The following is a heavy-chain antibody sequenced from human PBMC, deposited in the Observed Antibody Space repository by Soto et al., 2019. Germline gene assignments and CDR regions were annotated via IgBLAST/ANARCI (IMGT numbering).Heavy chain of an antibody. CDR2: TYYRSKWYN. D-gene: IGHD1-26*01. V-gene: IGHV6-1*01. Sequence: SQTLSLTCVISGDSVSSNSAAWNWIRQSPSRGLEWLGRTYYRSKWYNDYAVSVKSRITINPDTSKNQFSLQLNSVTPEDTAVYYCARDLALIVGATNWFDPWGQGTLVTVSS. CDR1: GDSVSSNSAA. J-gene: IGHJ5*02. CDR3: ARDLALIVGATNWFDP.